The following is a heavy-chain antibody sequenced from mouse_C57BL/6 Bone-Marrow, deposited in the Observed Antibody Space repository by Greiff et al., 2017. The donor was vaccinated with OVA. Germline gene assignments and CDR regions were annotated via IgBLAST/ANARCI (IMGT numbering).Heavy chain of an antibody. V-gene: IGHV3-6*01. Sequence: EVQLQQSGPGLVKPSQSLSLTCSVTGYSITSGYYWNWIRQFPGNKLEWMGYISYDGSNNYNPSLKNRISITRDTSKNQFFLKLNSVTTEDTATYYCARRYGLAMDYWGQGTSVTVSS. J-gene: IGHJ4*01. CDR1: GYSITSGYY. CDR2: ISYDGSN. CDR3: ARRYGLAMDY. D-gene: IGHD1-1*01.